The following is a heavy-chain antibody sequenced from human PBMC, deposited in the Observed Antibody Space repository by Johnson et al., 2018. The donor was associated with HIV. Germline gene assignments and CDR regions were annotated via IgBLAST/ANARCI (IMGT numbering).Heavy chain of an antibody. CDR2: MCTSGSTK. CDR3: ARLRAEAQFDAFDI. CDR1: GFTFSSYW. D-gene: IGHD5-24*01. Sequence: VQLVESGGGVVQPGGSLRLSCAASGFTFSSYWMTWVRQAPGKGLEWVAYMCTSGSTKFYADSVKGRFTISRDNAKNSLYLQMNSLRAEDTAVYYCARLRAEAQFDAFDIWGQGTMVTVSS. V-gene: IGHV3-48*04. J-gene: IGHJ3*02.